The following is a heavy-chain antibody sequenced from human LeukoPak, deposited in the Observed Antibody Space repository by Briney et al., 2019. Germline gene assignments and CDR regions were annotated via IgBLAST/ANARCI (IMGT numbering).Heavy chain of an antibody. D-gene: IGHD3-10*01. CDR2: IYYSGST. Sequence: PSETLSLTCTVSGGSISSSSYYWGWIRQPPGKGLEWIGSIYYSGSTYYNPSLKSRVTISVDTSKNQFSLKLSSVTAADTAMYYCATYPFRGATHYFDYWGQGILVTVSS. J-gene: IGHJ4*02. V-gene: IGHV4-39*07. CDR1: GGSISSSSYY. CDR3: ATYPFRGATHYFDY.